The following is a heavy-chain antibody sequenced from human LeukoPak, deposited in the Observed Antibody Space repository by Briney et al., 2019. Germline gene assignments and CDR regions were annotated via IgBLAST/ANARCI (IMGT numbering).Heavy chain of an antibody. V-gene: IGHV3-23*01. CDR2: IGASGVSA. CDR1: GFTFGTHA. Sequence: GGSLRLSCEASGFTFGTHAMTWVRQAPGKGLEWVSAIGASGVSAYYADSVMGRFTISGDNSKNTLYLQMYRLRAEDTAMYYCAKEPAVWGQGTLVTVSS. CDR3: AKEPAV. J-gene: IGHJ4*02. D-gene: IGHD1-14*01.